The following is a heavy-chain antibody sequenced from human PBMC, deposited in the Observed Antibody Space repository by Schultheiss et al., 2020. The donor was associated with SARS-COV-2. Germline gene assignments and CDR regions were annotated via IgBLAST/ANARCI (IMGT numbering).Heavy chain of an antibody. CDR3: ARHKYGDYVYFFDY. V-gene: IGHV5-10-1*01. Sequence: GGSLRLSCKGSGYSFTSYWISWVRQMPGKGLEWMGRIDPSDSYTNYSPSFQGHVTISADKSISTAYLQWSSLKASDTAMYYCARHKYGDYVYFFDYWGQGTLVTVAS. CDR2: IDPSDSYT. J-gene: IGHJ4*02. D-gene: IGHD4-17*01. CDR1: GYSFTSYW.